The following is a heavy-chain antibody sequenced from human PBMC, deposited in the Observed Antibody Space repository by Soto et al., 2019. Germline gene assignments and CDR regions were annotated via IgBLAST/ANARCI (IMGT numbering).Heavy chain of an antibody. CDR2: IKQDGSEK. Sequence: GGSLRLSCAASGFTFSSYWMSWVRQAPGKGLEWVANIKQDGSEKYYVDSVKGRFTISRDNAKNSLYLQMNSLRAEDTAVYYCARVPTDYSSSWYWFDPWGQGTVVTVSS. V-gene: IGHV3-7*01. J-gene: IGHJ5*02. CDR1: GFTFSSYW. CDR3: ARVPTDYSSSWYWFDP. D-gene: IGHD6-13*01.